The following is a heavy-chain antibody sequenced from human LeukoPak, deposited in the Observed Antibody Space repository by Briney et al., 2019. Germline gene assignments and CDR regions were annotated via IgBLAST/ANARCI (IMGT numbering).Heavy chain of an antibody. CDR2: ISYDGSNK. Sequence: GGSLRLSCAASGFTFSSYAMHWVRQAPGKGLEWVAVISYDGSNKYYADSVKGRFTISRDNSKNTLYLQMNSLRAEDTAVYYCAREEAVAGTRYFDYWGQGTLVTVSS. V-gene: IGHV3-30-3*01. D-gene: IGHD6-19*01. CDR1: GFTFSSYA. J-gene: IGHJ4*02. CDR3: AREEAVAGTRYFDY.